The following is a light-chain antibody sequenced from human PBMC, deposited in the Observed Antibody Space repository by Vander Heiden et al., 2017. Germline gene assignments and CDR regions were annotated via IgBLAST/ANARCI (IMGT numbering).Light chain of an antibody. J-gene: IGKJ4*01. V-gene: IGKV4-1*01. CDR2: WAS. CDR3: QQDDSNRAHT. CDR1: QSVLYSSNNKNY. Sequence: DIVMTQSPDSLAVSLGERATINCKSSQSVLYSSNNKNYLAWYQQKPGQPPKLLIYWASTRESGVPDRFSGSGYGTDFTLTISSRQAEDVAVYYCQQDDSNRAHTFGGGTKVEIK.